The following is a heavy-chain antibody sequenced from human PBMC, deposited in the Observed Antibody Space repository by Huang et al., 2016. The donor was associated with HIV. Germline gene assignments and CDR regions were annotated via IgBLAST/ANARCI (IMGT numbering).Heavy chain of an antibody. CDR1: GGSISSHY. D-gene: IGHD2-15*01. V-gene: IGHV4-59*11. Sequence: QVQLQESGPGLVKPSETLSLTCSVSGGSISSHYWSWIRQPPGKGLEWIGSIYYSGVSNYSPSLKGRVFISVDTSRNQFALKLSSVTAADTAVYYCARDRRHCSGGSCYYSDYWGHGTLVTVSS. CDR3: ARDRRHCSGGSCYYSDY. J-gene: IGHJ4*01. CDR2: IYYSGVS.